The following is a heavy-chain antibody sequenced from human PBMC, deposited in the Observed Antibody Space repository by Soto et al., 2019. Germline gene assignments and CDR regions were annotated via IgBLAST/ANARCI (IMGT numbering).Heavy chain of an antibody. D-gene: IGHD3-16*02. V-gene: IGHV3-74*01. CDR3: ARDHERVRLGELLFFPRPDYCYGMDV. CDR1: GFTFSSYW. CDR2: ISSDGSST. Sequence: GSLRLSCAASGFTFSSYWMYWVRQVPGKGLVWVSRISSDGSSTSYADSVKGRFTISRDNAKNTLFLQMNSLRAEDTAVYYCARDHERVRLGELLFFPRPDYCYGMDVWGQGRTVTVSS. J-gene: IGHJ6*02.